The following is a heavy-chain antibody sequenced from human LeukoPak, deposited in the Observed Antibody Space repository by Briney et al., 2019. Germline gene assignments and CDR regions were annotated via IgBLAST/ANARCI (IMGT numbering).Heavy chain of an antibody. CDR1: GFSFSTYG. CDR3: VRVRGVMTGPYDY. Sequence: GGSLRLSCAASGFSFSTYGMHWVRQAPGKGLEWLALVSYNGLEIYYGDSVKGRFTISRDNPRDTVYLQMNSLTPEDTAVYYCVRVRGVMTGPYDYWGQGTLVTVSS. V-gene: IGHV3-30*03. J-gene: IGHJ4*02. CDR2: VSYNGLEI. D-gene: IGHD3-10*01.